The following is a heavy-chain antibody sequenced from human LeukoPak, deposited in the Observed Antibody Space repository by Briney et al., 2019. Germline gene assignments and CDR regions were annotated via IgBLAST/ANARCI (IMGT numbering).Heavy chain of an antibody. J-gene: IGHJ4*02. D-gene: IGHD3-22*01. CDR3: QTPGTRIYYYDSSGNTH. CDR1: GFTFSSYA. CDR2: ISGSGGST. V-gene: IGHV3-23*01. Sequence: QPGGSLRLSCAASGFTFSSYAMSWVRQAPGKGLEWVSAISGSGGSTYYADSVKGRFTISRDNSKNTLYLQMNSLRAEDTAVYYCQTPGTRIYYYDSSGNTHWGQGTLVTVSS.